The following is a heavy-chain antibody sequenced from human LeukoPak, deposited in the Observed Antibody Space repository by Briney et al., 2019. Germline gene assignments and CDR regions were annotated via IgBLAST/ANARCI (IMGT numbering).Heavy chain of an antibody. V-gene: IGHV3-7*01. CDR1: GFTFRSYS. J-gene: IGHJ3*02. CDR3: ARDLDYDFWSGYSDADAFDI. Sequence: SGGSLRLSCATSGFTFRSYSMNWVRQAPGKGLEWVANIKQDGSEKYYVDSVKGRFTISRDNAKNSLYLQMNSLRAEDTAVYYCARDLDYDFWSGYSDADAFDIWGQGTMVTVSS. CDR2: IKQDGSEK. D-gene: IGHD3-3*01.